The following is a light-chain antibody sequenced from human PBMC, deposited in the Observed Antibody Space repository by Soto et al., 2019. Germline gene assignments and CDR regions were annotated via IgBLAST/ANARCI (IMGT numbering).Light chain of an antibody. J-gene: IGLJ1*01. CDR2: DVS. CDR3: TSYTSSSLHV. V-gene: IGLV2-14*03. CDR1: SSDVGGYNY. Sequence: QSARTQPASVSGSPGQSITISCTGTSSDVGGYNYVSWYQQHPGKAPKLMIYDVSNRPSGVSNRFSGSKSGNTASLAISGLQAEDEADYYRTSYTSSSLHVFGTGTKVTVL.